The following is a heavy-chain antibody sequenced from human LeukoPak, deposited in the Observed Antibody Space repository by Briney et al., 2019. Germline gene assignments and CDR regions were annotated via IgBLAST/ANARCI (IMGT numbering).Heavy chain of an antibody. J-gene: IGHJ4*02. D-gene: IGHD3-22*01. CDR2: IYYSGST. CDR3: ARRSQYYYDSSGYYADY. CDR1: GGSISSSSYY. Sequence: TSETLSLTCTLSGGSISSSSYYWGWIRQPPGKGLEWIGSIYYSGSTYYNPSLKSRVTISVDTSKNQFSLKLSSVTAADTAVYYCARRSQYYYDSSGYYADYWGQGTLVTVSS. V-gene: IGHV4-39*01.